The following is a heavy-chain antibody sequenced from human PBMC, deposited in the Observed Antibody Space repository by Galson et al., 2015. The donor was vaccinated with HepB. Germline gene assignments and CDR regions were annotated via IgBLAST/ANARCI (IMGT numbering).Heavy chain of an antibody. V-gene: IGHV3-21*01. CDR2: ISSGSTYV. CDR1: GFTFSSHS. CDR3: ASVSCSGGSCHGGLDP. D-gene: IGHD2-15*01. Sequence: SLRLSCAASGFTFSSHSMNWVRQAPGKGLEWVSSISSGSTYVYYADSVKGRFTISRDNAKNSLYLQMNSLRAEDTAVYYCASVSCSGGSCHGGLDPWGQGTLVTVSS. J-gene: IGHJ5*02.